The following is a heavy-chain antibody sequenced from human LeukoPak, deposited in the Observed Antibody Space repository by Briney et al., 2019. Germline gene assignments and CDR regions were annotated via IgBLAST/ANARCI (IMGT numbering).Heavy chain of an antibody. CDR2: IKTKDEGGAI. CDR3: NGDLDY. CDR1: GFIFSDVW. Sequence: GGSLRLSCAGSGFIFSDVWMSWVRQAQGKGLEWVARIKTKDEGGAIDYAASVQDRFTISRDDSEKMLYLEMDSLKIEDTAVYYCNGDLDYWGRGTLVTVSS. J-gene: IGHJ4*02. V-gene: IGHV3-15*01.